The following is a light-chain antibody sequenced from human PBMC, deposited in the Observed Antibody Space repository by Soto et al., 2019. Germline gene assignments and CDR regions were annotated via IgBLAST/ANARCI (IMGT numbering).Light chain of an antibody. J-gene: IGKJ2*01. CDR1: QSVDSD. V-gene: IGKV3-15*01. CDR3: QQYNTWVRGT. CDR2: GAS. Sequence: EVVVTQSPATLSVSPGERVTLSCRASQSVDSDVAWFQHKPGQAPRLLIYGASPRAAGIPGRFSGSGYETDFTFTISSLEPEDSATYFCQQYNTWVRGTFGQGTKLEIK.